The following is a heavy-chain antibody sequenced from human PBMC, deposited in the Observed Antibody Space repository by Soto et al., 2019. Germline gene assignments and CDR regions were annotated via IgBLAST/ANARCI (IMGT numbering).Heavy chain of an antibody. CDR2: IIPIFDTT. CDR3: ARAPLLSAETLHENYFDD. J-gene: IGHJ4*02. CDR1: GGTFGNSG. Sequence: QVQLVQSGAEVKKPGSSLKVSCKASGGTFGNSGVSWVRQAPGQGPEWMGGIIPIFDTTNYAQKFKGRVTISADDSTSYMELSSLRSEDTAVYYCARAPLLSAETLHENYFDDCCQGTQGSVSS. V-gene: IGHV1-69*01. D-gene: IGHD2-15*01.